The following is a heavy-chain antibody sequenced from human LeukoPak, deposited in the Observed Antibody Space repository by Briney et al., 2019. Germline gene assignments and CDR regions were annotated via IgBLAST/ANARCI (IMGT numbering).Heavy chain of an antibody. V-gene: IGHV3-53*01. J-gene: IGHJ4*02. CDR3: ARAYCGGDCSIRKEPSYYFDY. CDR2: IYSGGST. D-gene: IGHD2-21*02. CDR1: GFTVSSNY. Sequence: GGSLRLSCAASGFTVSSNYMSWVRQAPGKGLEWVSVIYSGGSTYYADSVKGRFTISRDNSKNTLYLQMNSLRAEDTAVYYCARAYCGGDCSIRKEPSYYFDYWGQGTLVTVSS.